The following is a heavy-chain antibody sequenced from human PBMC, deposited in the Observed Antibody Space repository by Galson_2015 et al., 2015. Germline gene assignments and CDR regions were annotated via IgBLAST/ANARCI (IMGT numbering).Heavy chain of an antibody. CDR3: ARHQNIVVVEAATSFDC. Sequence: ETLSLTCTVSGGSISRSDYFWGWVRQPPGKGLEWIGTIYYSGNAYYNPSLKSRVTISVDTSKSQFSLKLSSVTAADTAVYYCARHQNIVVVEAATSFDCWGQGTLVTVSS. CDR1: GGSISRSDYF. V-gene: IGHV4-39*01. D-gene: IGHD2-15*01. J-gene: IGHJ4*02. CDR2: IYYSGNA.